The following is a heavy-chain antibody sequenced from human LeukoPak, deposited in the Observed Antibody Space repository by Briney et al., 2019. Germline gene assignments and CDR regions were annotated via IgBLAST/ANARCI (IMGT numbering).Heavy chain of an antibody. D-gene: IGHD3/OR15-3a*01. Sequence: GGSLRLSCEASGFTFSSYSINWVRQAPGKGLEWVSSISSSSSYIYYADSVKGRFTISRDNAKNSLYLQMNSLRAEDTAVYYCAKDGLGPFDYWGQGTLVTVSS. CDR1: GFTFSSYS. CDR2: ISSSSSYI. V-gene: IGHV3-21*01. CDR3: AKDGLGPFDY. J-gene: IGHJ4*02.